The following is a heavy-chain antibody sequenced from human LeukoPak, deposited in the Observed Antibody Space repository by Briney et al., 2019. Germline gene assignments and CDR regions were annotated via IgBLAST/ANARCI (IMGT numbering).Heavy chain of an antibody. Sequence: GGSLRLSCAASGFTFSNYPIHWVRQAPGKGLEFVSSIHSNGISTYYRNSVKGRFTVSRDNSKNTVYLQMGSLREEDMAVYYCARTQQWLATGGWYWFDTWGQGTLVTVSS. V-gene: IGHV3-64*01. J-gene: IGHJ5*02. CDR1: GFTFSNYP. D-gene: IGHD6-19*01. CDR2: IHSNGIST. CDR3: ARTQQWLATGGWYWFDT.